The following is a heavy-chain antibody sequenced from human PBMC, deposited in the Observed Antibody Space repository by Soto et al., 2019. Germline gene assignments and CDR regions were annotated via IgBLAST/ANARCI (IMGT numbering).Heavy chain of an antibody. V-gene: IGHV3-7*01. Sequence: EVQLVDSGGGLAQPGGSLRLSCAASGFTFSTYWMSWVRQAPGKGLEWVANIKQDGSETYYVDSVKGRFTISRDNAKNSLYLQMNSLRAEDTAVYYCATDSGTSDYWGQGTLVTVSS. D-gene: IGHD1-1*01. CDR3: ATDSGTSDY. CDR2: IKQDGSET. CDR1: GFTFSTYW. J-gene: IGHJ4*02.